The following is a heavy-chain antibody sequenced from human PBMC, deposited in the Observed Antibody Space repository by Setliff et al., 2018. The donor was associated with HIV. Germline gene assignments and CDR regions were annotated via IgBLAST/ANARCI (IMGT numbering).Heavy chain of an antibody. CDR2: IYNSVTT. D-gene: IGHD2-2*01. CDR1: GASISSNT. Sequence: SETLSLTCIVSGASISSNTWSWIRQAPGKGLQWIGFIYNSVTTNYNPSLKGRVTISLDTSKNQFSLKLTSVTAADTAVYYCARGGASSNWFGPWGQGTLVTVSS. CDR3: ARGGASSNWFGP. V-gene: IGHV4-59*01. J-gene: IGHJ5*02.